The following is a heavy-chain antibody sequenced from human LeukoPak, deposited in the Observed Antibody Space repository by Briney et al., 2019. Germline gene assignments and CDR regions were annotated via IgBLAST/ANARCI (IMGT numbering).Heavy chain of an antibody. Sequence: GRSLRLSCAASGFTFSSYGMHWVRQAPGKGLEWVAVIWYDGSNKYYADSVKGRFTISRDNAKNSLYLQMNSLRAEDTALYHCARDSNYYDSRWDAFDIWGQGTMVTVSS. CDR2: IWYDGSNK. J-gene: IGHJ3*02. CDR3: ARDSNYYDSRWDAFDI. V-gene: IGHV3-33*01. D-gene: IGHD3-22*01. CDR1: GFTFSSYG.